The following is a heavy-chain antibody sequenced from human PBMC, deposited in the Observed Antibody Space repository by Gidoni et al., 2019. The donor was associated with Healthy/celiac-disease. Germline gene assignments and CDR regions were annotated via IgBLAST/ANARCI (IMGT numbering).Heavy chain of an antibody. CDR1: GYTFTSYG. J-gene: IGHJ4*02. V-gene: IGHV1-3*01. D-gene: IGHD1-26*01. CDR3: ARGWDLLFSFDY. CDR2: LNAGNGNT. Sequence: QVQLVQSGAEVKKPGASVKVSCQASGYTFTSYGIHWVRQAPGQRFEWMGWLNAGNGNTKYSQKFQGRVTITRDTSASTVYVELSSLRSEDSAVYFCARGWDLLFSFDYWGQGTLVTVSS.